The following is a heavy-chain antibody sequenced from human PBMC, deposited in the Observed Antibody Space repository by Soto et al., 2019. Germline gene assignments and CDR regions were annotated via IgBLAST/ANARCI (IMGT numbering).Heavy chain of an antibody. V-gene: IGHV3-43*01. CDR1: GFTFDDYT. D-gene: IGHD4-17*01. Sequence: GGSLRLSCAASGFTFDDYTMHWVRQAPGKGLEWVSLISWDGGSTYYADSVKGRFTISRDNSKNSLYLQMNSLRTEDTALYYCAKDISSVTTSVSRYYYYGMDVWGQGTTVTVSS. CDR3: AKDISSVTTSVSRYYYYGMDV. CDR2: ISWDGGST. J-gene: IGHJ6*02.